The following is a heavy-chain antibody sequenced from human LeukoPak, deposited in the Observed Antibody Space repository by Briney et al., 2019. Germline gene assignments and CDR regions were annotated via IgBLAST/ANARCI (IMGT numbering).Heavy chain of an antibody. V-gene: IGHV3-66*01. CDR1: GFTVSSNY. J-gene: IGHJ4*02. D-gene: IGHD5-18*01. Sequence: GGSLRLSCAASGFTVSSNYMSWVRQAPGKGLEWVSVIYSGGSTYYADSVRGRFTISRDNSKNTLYLQMNSLRAEDTAVYYCAREYNYGFARYFDYWGQGTLVTVSS. CDR3: AREYNYGFARYFDY. CDR2: IYSGGST.